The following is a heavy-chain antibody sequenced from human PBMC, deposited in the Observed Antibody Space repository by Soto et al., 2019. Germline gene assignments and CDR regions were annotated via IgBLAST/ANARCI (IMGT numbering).Heavy chain of an antibody. V-gene: IGHV3-15*01. Sequence: TGGSLRLSCAASGFTFSNAWMSWVRQAPGKGLEWVGRIKSKTDGGTTDYAAPVKGRFTISRDDSKNTLYLQMNSLKTEDTAVYYCTTDLTFFVPDLGPAFDIWGQGTMVTVSS. D-gene: IGHD3-3*02. CDR1: GFTFSNAW. CDR3: TTDLTFFVPDLGPAFDI. CDR2: IKSKTDGGTT. J-gene: IGHJ3*02.